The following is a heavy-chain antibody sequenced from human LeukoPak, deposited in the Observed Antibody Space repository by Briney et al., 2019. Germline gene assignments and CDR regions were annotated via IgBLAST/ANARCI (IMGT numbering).Heavy chain of an antibody. Sequence: PGGSLRLSCAASGFTFDDYAMHWVRHAPGKGLEWVSGISWNSGSIGYADSVKGRFTISRDNAKNSLYLQMNSLRAEDTAVYYCARGSRAYDSSGYPSYWGQGTLVTVSS. D-gene: IGHD3-22*01. CDR1: GFTFDDYA. J-gene: IGHJ4*02. CDR2: ISWNSGSI. V-gene: IGHV3-9*01. CDR3: ARGSRAYDSSGYPSY.